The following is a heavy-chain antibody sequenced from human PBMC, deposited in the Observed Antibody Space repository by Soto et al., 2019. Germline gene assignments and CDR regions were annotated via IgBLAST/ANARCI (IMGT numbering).Heavy chain of an antibody. V-gene: IGHV1-69*06. J-gene: IGHJ6*02. CDR3: ARGLSGSYYYYGMDV. CDR2: IIPIFGTA. D-gene: IGHD1-26*01. Sequence: GASVKVSCKASGGTFSSYAISWVRQAPGQGLEWMGGIIPIFGTANYAQKFQGRVTVTADKSTSTAYMELSSLRSEDTAVYYCARGLSGSYYYYGMDVWGQGTTVTVSS. CDR1: GGTFSSYA.